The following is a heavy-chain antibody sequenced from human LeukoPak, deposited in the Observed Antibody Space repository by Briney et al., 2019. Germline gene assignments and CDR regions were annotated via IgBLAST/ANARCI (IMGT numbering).Heavy chain of an antibody. V-gene: IGHV1-2*02. CDR3: ARDGLERHWGYYYYYFMDV. Sequence: ASVKVSCKASGYTFTGYYMHWVRRAPGQGLEWMGWINPNSGGTNYAQKFQGRVTMTRDTPISTAYMELSRLRSDDTAVYYCARDGLERHWGYYYYYFMDVWGKGTTVTISS. D-gene: IGHD1-1*01. CDR1: GYTFTGYY. CDR2: INPNSGGT. J-gene: IGHJ6*04.